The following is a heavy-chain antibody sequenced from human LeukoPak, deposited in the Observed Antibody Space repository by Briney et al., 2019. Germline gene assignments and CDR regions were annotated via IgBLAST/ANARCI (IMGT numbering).Heavy chain of an antibody. J-gene: IGHJ4*02. D-gene: IGHD6-19*01. CDR3: ARVSSGEQWLAFDC. Sequence: PGGSLRLSCAASGFTFSNYWMHWVRQVPGKGLVWVSRIKDDGSTTDYGDSVKGRFTISRDNAKNTLYLQMNSLRAEDTAIYYCARVSSGEQWLAFDCWGQGTLVTVFS. V-gene: IGHV3-74*01. CDR1: GFTFSNYW. CDR2: IKDDGSTT.